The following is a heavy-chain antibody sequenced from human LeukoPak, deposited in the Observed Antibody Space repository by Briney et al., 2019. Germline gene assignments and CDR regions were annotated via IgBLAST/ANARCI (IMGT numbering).Heavy chain of an antibody. Sequence: ASVKVSCKASGYTFTSYGISWVRQAPGQGLEWMGWISAYNGNTNYAQKLQGRVTMTTDTSTSTAYMELRSLRSDDTAVYYCARDPNSPSMVYLNNWFDPWGQGTLVTVSS. V-gene: IGHV1-18*01. CDR1: GYTFTSYG. CDR2: ISAYNGNT. J-gene: IGHJ5*02. D-gene: IGHD2-8*01. CDR3: ARDPNSPSMVYLNNWFDP.